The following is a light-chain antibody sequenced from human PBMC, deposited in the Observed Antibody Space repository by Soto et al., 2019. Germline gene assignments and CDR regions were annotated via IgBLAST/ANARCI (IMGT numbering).Light chain of an antibody. CDR3: ATWDSSLSAVV. J-gene: IGLJ2*01. CDR2: DNY. CDR1: SSNIGNNY. V-gene: IGLV1-51*01. Sequence: QSVLTQPPSVAATPGQKVTISCSGSSSNIGNNYVSWYQQFPGAAPKLLIYDNYWRPSGIPDRFSASKSGTSATLGITGLQPGDEADYYCATWDSSLSAVVVGGGTKLTVL.